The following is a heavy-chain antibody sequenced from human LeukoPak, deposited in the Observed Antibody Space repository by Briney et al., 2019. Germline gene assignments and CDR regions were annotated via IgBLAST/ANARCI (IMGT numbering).Heavy chain of an antibody. V-gene: IGHV3-11*01. Sequence: PGGSLRLSCAASGFTFSDYYMNWIRQAPGKGLEWVSYISSSASTIYYADSVKGRFTISRDNAKNSLYLQMNSLRAEDTAVYYCARGFGEFRNYYYVMDVWGQGTTVTVSS. CDR1: GFTFSDYY. J-gene: IGHJ6*02. CDR2: ISSSASTI. CDR3: ARGFGEFRNYYYVMDV. D-gene: IGHD3-10*01.